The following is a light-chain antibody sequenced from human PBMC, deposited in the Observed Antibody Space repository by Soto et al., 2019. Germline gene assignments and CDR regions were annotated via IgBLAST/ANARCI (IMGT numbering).Light chain of an antibody. CDR3: QQYGRSSWT. J-gene: IGKJ1*01. CDR2: DAS. Sequence: EFVLTQSPGTLSLSPGERATLSCRASQTVRNNYLAWYQQKPGQAPRLLIYDASSRATGIPDRFSGGGSGTDFTLTISRLEPEDFAVYYCQQYGRSSWTFGQGTKVDIK. CDR1: QTVRNNY. V-gene: IGKV3-20*01.